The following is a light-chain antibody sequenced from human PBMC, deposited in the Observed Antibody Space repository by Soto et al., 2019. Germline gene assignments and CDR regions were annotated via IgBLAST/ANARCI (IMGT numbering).Light chain of an antibody. J-gene: IGKJ3*01. CDR3: HQYGSTPFT. CDR2: GAS. Sequence: EIVLTQSPGTLSLSPGDRATLSCRARQSVSTNYLAWYQQSLGQAPRLLIYGASSRATGIPDRFSGNGSGTDFTLTISRLEPEDFAVYYCHQYGSTPFTFGPGTKVDIK. CDR1: QSVSTNY. V-gene: IGKV3-20*01.